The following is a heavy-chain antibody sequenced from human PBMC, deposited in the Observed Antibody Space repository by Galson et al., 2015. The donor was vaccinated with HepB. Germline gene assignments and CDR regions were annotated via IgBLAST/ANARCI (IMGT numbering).Heavy chain of an antibody. CDR1: GFTFSSYS. D-gene: IGHD3-10*01. J-gene: IGHJ6*03. CDR3: ARVRDYYYYYMDV. Sequence: SLRLSCAASGFTFSSYSMNWVRQAPGKGLEWVSSISSSSSYIYYADSVKGRFTISRDNAKNSLYLQMNSLRAEDTAVYYCARVRDYYYYYMDVWGKGTTVTVSS. CDR2: ISSSSSYI. V-gene: IGHV3-21*01.